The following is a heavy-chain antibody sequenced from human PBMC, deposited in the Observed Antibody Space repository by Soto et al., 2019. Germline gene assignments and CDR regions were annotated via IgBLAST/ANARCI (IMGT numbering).Heavy chain of an antibody. CDR2: ILGNGDNT. J-gene: IGHJ4*02. CDR3: ASLPGDTAPRPAY. D-gene: IGHD5-18*01. Sequence: EVQLLESGGKLVQPGGSLRLSCAASGFNFSYNAMTWVRQAPGQGLHWVSAILGNGDNTYYAESVKGRFTISRDSSKNALYLKMNSLRAESTAVYYGASLPGDTAPRPAYGGRGTLGTVAS. V-gene: IGHV3-23*01. CDR1: GFNFSYNA.